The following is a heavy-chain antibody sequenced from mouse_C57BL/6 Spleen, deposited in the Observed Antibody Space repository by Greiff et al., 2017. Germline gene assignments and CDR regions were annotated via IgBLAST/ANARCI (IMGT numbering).Heavy chain of an antibody. D-gene: IGHD2-10*02. Sequence: QVQLQQPGAELVRPGSSVPLSCKASGYTFTSSWMDWVKQRPGQGLEWIGNIYPSDSETHYNQKFKDKATLTVDKSSSTAYMQLSSLASEDSAVYYCARGTGYGYYDDYWGQGTTLTVSS. CDR1: GYTFTSSW. V-gene: IGHV1-61*01. CDR2: IYPSDSET. CDR3: ARGTGYGYYDDY. J-gene: IGHJ2*01.